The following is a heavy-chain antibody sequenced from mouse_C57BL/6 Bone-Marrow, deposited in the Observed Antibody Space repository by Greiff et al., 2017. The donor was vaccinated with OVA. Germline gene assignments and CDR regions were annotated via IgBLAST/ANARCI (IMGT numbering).Heavy chain of an antibody. Sequence: QVQLQQSGAELVKPGASVKMSCKASGYTFTSYWITWVKQRPGQGLEWIGDIYPDSGSTNYNEKFKGKATLTVDTSSSTAYMQLSSLTSEDSAVYYCAREWLLPLWYFDVWGTGTTVTVSS. J-gene: IGHJ1*03. V-gene: IGHV1-55*01. CDR2: IYPDSGST. CDR1: GYTFTSYW. D-gene: IGHD2-3*01. CDR3: AREWLLPLWYFDV.